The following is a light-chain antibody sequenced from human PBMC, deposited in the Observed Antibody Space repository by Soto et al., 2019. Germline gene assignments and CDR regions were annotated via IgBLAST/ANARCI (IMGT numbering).Light chain of an antibody. CDR3: CSYAGSSTNYV. Sequence: QSVLTQPASVSGSPGQSITISCTGTSSDVGSYNLVSWYQQHPGKAPKLMIYEVSKRPSGVSNRFSGSKSGNTASLTISGLQAEYEADYYCCSYAGSSTNYVFGTGTKVTVL. J-gene: IGLJ1*01. CDR1: SSDVGSYNL. V-gene: IGLV2-23*02. CDR2: EVS.